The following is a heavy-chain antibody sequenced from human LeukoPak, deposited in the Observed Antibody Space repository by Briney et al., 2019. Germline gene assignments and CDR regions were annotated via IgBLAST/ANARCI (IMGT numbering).Heavy chain of an antibody. CDR1: GGSISSGGYY. Sequence: SETLSLTCTVSGGSISSGGYYWSWIRQHPGKGLEWIGYIYYSGSTYYNPSLKSRVTISVDTSKNQFSLKLSSVIAADTAVYYCARDAGGYYDSSGYSGSCYYYGMDVWGQGTTVTVSS. CDR3: ARDAGGYYDSSGYSGSCYYYGMDV. V-gene: IGHV4-31*03. CDR2: IYYSGST. D-gene: IGHD3-22*01. J-gene: IGHJ6*02.